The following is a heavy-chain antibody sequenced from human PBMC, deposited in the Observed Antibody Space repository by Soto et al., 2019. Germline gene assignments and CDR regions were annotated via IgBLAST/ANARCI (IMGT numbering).Heavy chain of an antibody. Sequence: SETLSLTCTVSGASISGFYWSWIRKSAGKGLEWIVRIYATGTTDYNPSLKSRVMMTVDTSKKQFSLKLRTVTAADTTAYYCGRHGKKTLRDWFDPWGQGISVTVSS. CDR1: GASISGFY. V-gene: IGHV4-4*07. J-gene: IGHJ5*02. D-gene: IGHD1-1*01. CDR3: GRHGKKTLRDWFDP. CDR2: IYATGTT.